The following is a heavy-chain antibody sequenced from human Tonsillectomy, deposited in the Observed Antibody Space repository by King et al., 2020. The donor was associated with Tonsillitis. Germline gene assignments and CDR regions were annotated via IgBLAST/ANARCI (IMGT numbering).Heavy chain of an antibody. CDR3: ARDLSSDTDAFDI. Sequence: VQLQESGPGLVKPSETLSLTCTVSGGSISSYYWSWIRQPPGKGLEWIGYIYYSGSTNYNPSLKSRVTISVDTSKNQFSLKLSSVTAADTAVYYCARDLSSDTDAFDIWGQGTMVTVSS. CDR1: GGSISSYY. D-gene: IGHD6-19*01. V-gene: IGHV4-59*01. J-gene: IGHJ3*02. CDR2: IYYSGST.